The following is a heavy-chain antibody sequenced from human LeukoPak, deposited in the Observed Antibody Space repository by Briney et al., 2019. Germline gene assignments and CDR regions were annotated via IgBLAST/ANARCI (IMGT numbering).Heavy chain of an antibody. V-gene: IGHV4-34*01. CDR2: INHSGST. J-gene: IGHJ4*02. Sequence: PSETLSLTCTVSGGSISSYYWSWIRQPPGKGLEWIGEINHSGSTNYNPSLKSRVTISVDTSKNQFSLKLSSVTAADTAVYYCARGHTGYYYDSSGYYYYWGQGTLVTVSS. CDR3: ARGHTGYYYDSSGYYYY. D-gene: IGHD3-22*01. CDR1: GGSISSYY.